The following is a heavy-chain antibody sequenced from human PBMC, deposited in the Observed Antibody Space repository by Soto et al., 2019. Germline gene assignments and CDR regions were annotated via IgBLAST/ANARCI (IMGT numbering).Heavy chain of an antibody. J-gene: IGHJ6*02. CDR1: GFTFSSYA. CDR2: ISGSGGST. CDR3: AKESRALRFLEWSTVDYYGMDV. Sequence: GGSLRLSCAASGFTFSSYAMSWVRQAPGKGLEWVSAISGSGGSTYYADSVKGRFTISRDNSKNTLYLQMNSLRAEDTAVYYCAKESRALRFLEWSTVDYYGMDVWGQGTTVTVSS. D-gene: IGHD3-3*01. V-gene: IGHV3-23*01.